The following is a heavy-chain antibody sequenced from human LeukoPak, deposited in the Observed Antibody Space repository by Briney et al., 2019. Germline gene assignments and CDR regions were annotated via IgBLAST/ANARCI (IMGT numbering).Heavy chain of an antibody. CDR2: ISYDGSNE. Sequence: PGRSLSLSCAASGITFSTYAMHWVRQAPGEGLEWVAVISYDGSNEYYADSVQDRFTISRDNSRNTLYLQMDSLRPEDTAVYYCARDNWGFDYWGQGTLVTVSS. CDR1: GITFSTYA. J-gene: IGHJ4*02. V-gene: IGHV3-30-3*01. CDR3: ARDNWGFDY. D-gene: IGHD7-27*01.